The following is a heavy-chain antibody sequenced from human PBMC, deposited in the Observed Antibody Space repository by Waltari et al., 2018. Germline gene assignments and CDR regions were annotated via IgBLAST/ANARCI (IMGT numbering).Heavy chain of an antibody. CDR3: TRIAVDTNYYYFGLDV. J-gene: IGHJ6*02. V-gene: IGHV3-73*01. CDR1: GSSISGSD. D-gene: IGHD6-19*01. Sequence: EVQLVESGGGLVQPGESLKVSCAASGSSISGSDVHWVRQSPGNGREVCGRMRMKHNHYTTAYAASVKGRFTIGRDDSKNTAYLQMNSLKTEDTAIYFCTRIAVDTNYYYFGLDVWGRGTPVTVSS. CDR2: MRMKHNHYTT.